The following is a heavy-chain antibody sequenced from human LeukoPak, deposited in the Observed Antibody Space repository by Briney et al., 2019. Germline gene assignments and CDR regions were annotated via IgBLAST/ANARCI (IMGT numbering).Heavy chain of an antibody. J-gene: IGHJ4*02. V-gene: IGHV3-30-3*01. CDR3: ARDLKPRYYDFWSGLLY. CDR1: GFTFSSYA. Sequence: PGGSLRLSCAASGFTFSSYAMHWVRQAPGKGLEWVAVISYDGSNKYYADSVKGRFTTSRDNSKNTLYLQMNSLRAEDTAVYYCARDLKPRYYDFWSGLLYWGQGTLVTVSS. D-gene: IGHD3-3*01. CDR2: ISYDGSNK.